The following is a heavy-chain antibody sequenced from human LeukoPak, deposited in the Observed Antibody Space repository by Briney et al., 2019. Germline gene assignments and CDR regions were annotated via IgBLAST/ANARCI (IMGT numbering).Heavy chain of an antibody. Sequence: PSETLSLTCTVSGGSISSYYWSWIRQPAGKGLEWIGRIYTSGSTNYNPSLKSRVTMSVDTSKNQFSLKLSSVTAADTAMYYCARSYSSSWATYFDYWGQGTLVTVSS. CDR2: IYTSGST. J-gene: IGHJ4*02. CDR3: ARSYSSSWATYFDY. D-gene: IGHD6-13*01. V-gene: IGHV4-4*07. CDR1: GGSISSYY.